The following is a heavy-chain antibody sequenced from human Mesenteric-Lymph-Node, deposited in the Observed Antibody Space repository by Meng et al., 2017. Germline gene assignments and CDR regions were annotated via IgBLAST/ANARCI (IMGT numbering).Heavy chain of an antibody. CDR3: ARPGQGPNSYDSSGYSS. CDR1: GYTFIDYY. V-gene: IGHV1-2*02. CDR2: INPNSGGT. D-gene: IGHD3-22*01. Sequence: ASVKVSCKASGYTFIDYYMHWVRQAPGQGLEWMGWINPNSGGTNYAQQFQGRVTMTRDTSISTAYMELSRLRSDDTAVYYCARPGQGPNSYDSSGYSSWGRGTLVTVSS. J-gene: IGHJ5*02.